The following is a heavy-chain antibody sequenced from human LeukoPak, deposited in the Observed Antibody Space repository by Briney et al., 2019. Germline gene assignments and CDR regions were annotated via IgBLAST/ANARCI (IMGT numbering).Heavy chain of an antibody. V-gene: IGHV3-23*01. Sequence: GGSLRLSCAASGFTFSSYAMSWVRQALGKGLDWVSAISGSGGRTYYADSVRGRFTISRYNSKTTLYLQMNSLRAEDTAVYYCAKDHYSSYDAGGPVDYWGQGTLVTVSS. CDR2: ISGSGGRT. D-gene: IGHD5-12*01. CDR3: AKDHYSSYDAGGPVDY. CDR1: GFTFSSYA. J-gene: IGHJ4*02.